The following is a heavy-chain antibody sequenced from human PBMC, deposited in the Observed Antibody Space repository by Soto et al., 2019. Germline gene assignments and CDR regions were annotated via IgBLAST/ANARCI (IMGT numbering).Heavy chain of an antibody. Sequence: GGSLRLSCAASVFTFSSYWMHWVRQSPGKGLVWVSRINSDGSSTSYADSVKGRFTISRDNAKNTLYLQMNSLRAEDTAVYYCARDPRNNSGSPRLLDCLGQGTLVTVSS. CDR2: INSDGSST. CDR1: VFTFSSYW. J-gene: IGHJ4*02. D-gene: IGHD1-26*01. V-gene: IGHV3-74*01. CDR3: ARDPRNNSGSPRLLDC.